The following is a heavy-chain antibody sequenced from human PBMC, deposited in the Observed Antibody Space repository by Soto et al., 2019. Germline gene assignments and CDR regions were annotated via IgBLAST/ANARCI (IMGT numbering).Heavy chain of an antibody. CDR1: GVSLSNPNW. V-gene: IGHV4-38-2*01. CDR3: ARSMTTVVTLDY. CDR2: IYYSGGT. J-gene: IGHJ4*02. D-gene: IGHD4-17*01. Sequence: PSETLSLTCAVSGVSLSNPNWWAWVRQAPGKGLEWIGSIYYSGGTYYNPSLKSRVTISVDTSKNQFSLKLSSVTAADTAVYYCARSMTTVVTLDYWGQGALVTVSS.